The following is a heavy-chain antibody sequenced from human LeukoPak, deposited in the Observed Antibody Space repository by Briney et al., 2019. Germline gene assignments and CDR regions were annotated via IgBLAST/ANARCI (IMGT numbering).Heavy chain of an antibody. CDR1: GYTFTSYD. CDR3: ARGNGITIFGGLGY. Sequence: ASVKVSCKASGYTFTSYDINWVRQAPGQGLEWMGWMNPNSGNTSYAQKFQGRVTMSRNTSISTASMELSSLRSEDTAVYYCARGNGITIFGGLGYWGQGTLVTVSS. J-gene: IGHJ4*02. V-gene: IGHV1-8*01. CDR2: MNPNSGNT. D-gene: IGHD3-3*01.